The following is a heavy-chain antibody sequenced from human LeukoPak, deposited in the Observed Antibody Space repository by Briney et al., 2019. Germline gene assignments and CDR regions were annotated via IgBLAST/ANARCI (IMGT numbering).Heavy chain of an antibody. V-gene: IGHV4-4*07. CDR1: SGSISNYY. CDR2: ISTSGNT. CDR3: ARDSRYYDFWSGYLDY. Sequence: SETLSLTCSVSSGSISNYYWSWIRQPAGKGLEWIGRISTSGNTNYSPSLKSRVTMSVDTSKNQFFLNLRSVTAADTAVYYCARDSRYYDFWSGYLDYWGQGALVTVSS. D-gene: IGHD3-3*01. J-gene: IGHJ4*02.